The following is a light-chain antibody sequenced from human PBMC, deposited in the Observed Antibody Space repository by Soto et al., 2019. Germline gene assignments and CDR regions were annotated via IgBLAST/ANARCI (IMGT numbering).Light chain of an antibody. V-gene: IGKV3-20*01. Sequence: EIVLTQSPGTLSLSPGERATLSCRASQRVSSSYLAWYQQKPGQAPRLLIYGASSMATGIPDRFSGSGSGTDVTLTISRLAPEDFAVYYCQQYGSSPPITFGPGTKVDI. CDR2: GAS. CDR3: QQYGSSPPIT. CDR1: QRVSSSY. J-gene: IGKJ3*01.